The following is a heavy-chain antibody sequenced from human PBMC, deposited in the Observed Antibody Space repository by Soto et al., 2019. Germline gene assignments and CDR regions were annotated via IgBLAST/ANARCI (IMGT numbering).Heavy chain of an antibody. D-gene: IGHD3-9*01. V-gene: IGHV1-69*01. Sequence: QVQLVQSGAEVKKPGSSVKVSCKASGGTFSSYAISWVRQAPGQGLEWMGGIIPIFGTANYAQKFQGRVTITADDSTSTDYMELSSLRYEATAVYYCARAPTYYDRGNDYWGQGTLVTVSS. CDR3: ARAPTYYDRGNDY. J-gene: IGHJ4*02. CDR1: GGTFSSYA. CDR2: IIPIFGTA.